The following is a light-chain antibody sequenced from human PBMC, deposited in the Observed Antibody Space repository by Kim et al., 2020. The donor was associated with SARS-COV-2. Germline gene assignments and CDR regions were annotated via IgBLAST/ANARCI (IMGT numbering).Light chain of an antibody. J-gene: IGKJ1*01. V-gene: IGKV1-5*03. CDR1: ESISSW. CDR3: QQYNRYSGT. Sequence: ESVGDRVTMTGRASESISSWLAWYQQKPGKAPKLLIYKASSLESGVPSRFSGSGSGTEFTLTISSLQPDDFATYYCQQYNRYSGTFGQGTKVDIK. CDR2: KAS.